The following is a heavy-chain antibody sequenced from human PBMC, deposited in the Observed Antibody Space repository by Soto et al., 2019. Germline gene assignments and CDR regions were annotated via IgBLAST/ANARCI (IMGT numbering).Heavy chain of an antibody. J-gene: IGHJ1*01. D-gene: IGHD6-13*01. Sequence: GGSLRLSCAASGFTFSSYAMHWVRQAPGKGLGWVAVISYDGSNKYYADSVKGRFTISRDNSKNTLYLQMNSLRAEDTAVYYCARYPGIAAAGTAEYFQHWGQGTLVTVSS. V-gene: IGHV3-30-3*01. CDR2: ISYDGSNK. CDR1: GFTFSSYA. CDR3: ARYPGIAAAGTAEYFQH.